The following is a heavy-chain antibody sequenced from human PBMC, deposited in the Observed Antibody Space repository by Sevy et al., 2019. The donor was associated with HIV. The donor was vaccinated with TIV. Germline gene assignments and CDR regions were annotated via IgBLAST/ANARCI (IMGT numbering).Heavy chain of an antibody. D-gene: IGHD4-17*01. Sequence: GGSLRLSCATSGLTVSDNYMNWVRQAPGKGLEWVSYISSSSSPIYYADSVKGRFTISRDNAKNSLYLQMNSLRDEDTAVYYCARNGDYDYWGQGTLVTVSS. J-gene: IGHJ4*02. CDR1: GLTVSDNY. CDR2: ISSSSSPI. CDR3: ARNGDYDY. V-gene: IGHV3-48*02.